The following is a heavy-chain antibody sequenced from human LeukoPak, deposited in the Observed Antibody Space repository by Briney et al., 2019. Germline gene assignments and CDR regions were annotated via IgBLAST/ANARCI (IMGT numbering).Heavy chain of an antibody. Sequence: PGGSLRLSCAAPGFTFSNYALSWIRQAPGKGLEWVSYISSSGSTIYYADSVKGRFTVSRDNAKNSLYLQMNSLRAEDTAVYYCARDRSDSSGYYRYAFDIWGQGTMVTVSS. J-gene: IGHJ3*02. V-gene: IGHV3-11*01. CDR3: ARDRSDSSGYYRYAFDI. D-gene: IGHD3-22*01. CDR1: GFTFSNYA. CDR2: ISSSGSTI.